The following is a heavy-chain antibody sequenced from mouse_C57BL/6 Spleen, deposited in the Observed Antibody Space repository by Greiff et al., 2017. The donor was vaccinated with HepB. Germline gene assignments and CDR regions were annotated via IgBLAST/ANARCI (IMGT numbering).Heavy chain of an antibody. V-gene: IGHV1-62-2*01. D-gene: IGHD1-1*01. CDR3: ASHEDHYYYGSSYRYFDV. CDR2: FYPGSGSI. Sequence: QVQLKQSGAELVKPGASVKLSCKASGYTFTEYTIHWVKQRSGQGLEWIGWFYPGSGSIKYNEKFKDKATLTSDKSSSTVYMEISRLTSEDSAVYFCASHEDHYYYGSSYRYFDVWGTGTTVTVSS. CDR1: GYTFTEYT. J-gene: IGHJ1*03.